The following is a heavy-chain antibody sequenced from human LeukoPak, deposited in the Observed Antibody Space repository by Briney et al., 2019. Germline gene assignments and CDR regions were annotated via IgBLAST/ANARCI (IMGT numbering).Heavy chain of an antibody. D-gene: IGHD2-15*01. J-gene: IGHJ4*02. Sequence: PGGSLRLSCAAYGLTVSSEYLAWVRQAPWKGLEWISVIYGAGATYYADSVQGRFTISRDTYSNALYLQMNSLRVEDTAVYHCARLLPASRHYFDYWGQGTLVTVSS. CDR3: ARLLPASRHYFDY. CDR1: GLTVSSEY. CDR2: IYGAGAT. V-gene: IGHV3-53*01.